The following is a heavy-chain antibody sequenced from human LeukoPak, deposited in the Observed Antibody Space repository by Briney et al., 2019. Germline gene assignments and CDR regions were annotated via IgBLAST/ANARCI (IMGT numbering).Heavy chain of an antibody. Sequence: PSETLSLTCAVHGGSFSGYYWSWIRQPPGKGLEWIGEINHSGSTNYNPSLKSRVTISVDTSKNQFSLKLSSVTAADTAVYYCARLGGSNDYYYYMDVWGKGTTVTVSS. CDR2: INHSGST. CDR1: GGSFSGYY. V-gene: IGHV4-34*01. J-gene: IGHJ6*03. CDR3: ARLGGSNDYYYYMDV. D-gene: IGHD4-23*01.